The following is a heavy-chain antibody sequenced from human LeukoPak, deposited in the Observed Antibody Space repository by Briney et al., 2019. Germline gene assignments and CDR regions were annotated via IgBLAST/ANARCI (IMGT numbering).Heavy chain of an antibody. D-gene: IGHD1-26*01. CDR3: ARGAPSGSYYY. CDR2: INSDGSST. CDR1: GFTFSSYW. V-gene: IGHV3-74*01. Sequence: GGSLRLSCAASGFTFSSYWMHWVRQAPGKGLVWVSRINSDGSSTSYADSVKGRFTISRDNVKNTLYLQMNSLRAEDTAVYYCARGAPSGSYYYWGQGTLVTVSS. J-gene: IGHJ4*02.